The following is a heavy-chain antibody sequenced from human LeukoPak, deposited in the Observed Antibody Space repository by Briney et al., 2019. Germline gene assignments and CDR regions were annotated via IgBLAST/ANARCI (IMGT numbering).Heavy chain of an antibody. CDR2: ISSSGSTI. CDR3: ARDGRLVGASHFDY. D-gene: IGHD1-26*01. Sequence: GGSLRLSCAASGFTFSDHYMSWIRQAPGKGLEWVSYISSSGSTIYYADSVKGRFTISRDNAKNSLYLQMSSLRAEDTAVYYCARDGRLVGASHFDYWGQGTLVTVSS. V-gene: IGHV3-11*04. CDR1: GFTFSDHY. J-gene: IGHJ4*02.